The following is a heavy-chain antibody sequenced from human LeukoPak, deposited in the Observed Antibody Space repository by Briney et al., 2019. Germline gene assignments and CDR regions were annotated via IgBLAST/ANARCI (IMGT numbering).Heavy chain of an antibody. CDR2: ITSSGETT. CDR3: AKDTGFLLPGY. Sequence: GGSLRLSCAASGFTFTNNGMSWVRQAPGRGLEWVAAITSSGETTYYADSVRGRFTISRDNSQSMVYLQLNSLRAGDTAVYYCAKDTGFLLPGYWGQGTLVIVSS. CDR1: GFTFTNNG. J-gene: IGHJ4*02. V-gene: IGHV3-23*01. D-gene: IGHD3-22*01.